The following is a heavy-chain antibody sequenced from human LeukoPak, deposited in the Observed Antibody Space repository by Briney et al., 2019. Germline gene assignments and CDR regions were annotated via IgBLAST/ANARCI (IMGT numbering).Heavy chain of an antibody. J-gene: IGHJ6*02. CDR3: ASAALRYCSGGSCYPSYGMDV. CDR2: INHSGST. CDR1: GGSFSGCY. Sequence: PSETLSLTCAVYGGSFSGCYWSWIRQPPGKGLEWIGEINHSGSTNYNPSLKSRVTISVDTSKNQFSLKLSSVTAADTAVYYCASAALRYCSGGSCYPSYGMDVWGQGTTVTVSS. V-gene: IGHV4-34*01. D-gene: IGHD2-15*01.